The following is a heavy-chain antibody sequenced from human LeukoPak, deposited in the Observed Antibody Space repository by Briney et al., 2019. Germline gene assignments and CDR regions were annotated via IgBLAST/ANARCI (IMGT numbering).Heavy chain of an antibody. J-gene: IGHJ6*02. CDR1: GGSISSDY. V-gene: IGHV4-59*12. CDR3: ARGHRTSSAYHCNAMDV. CDR2: IYYSGRN. D-gene: IGHD2-8*01. Sequence: SETLSLTCTVSGGSISSDYWSWIRQPPGKGLEWIGYIYYSGRNNYNPSLKSRVSISVDTSKNQLSLTLTSVTAADTAVYYCARGHRTSSAYHCNAMDVWGQGTTVTVSS.